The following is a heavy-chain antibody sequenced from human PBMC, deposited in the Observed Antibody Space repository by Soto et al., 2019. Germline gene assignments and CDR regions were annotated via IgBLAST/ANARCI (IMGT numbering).Heavy chain of an antibody. D-gene: IGHD6-13*01. CDR3: ARDSSWYYGMDV. Sequence: PGGSLRLSCAASGFTFSSYEMNWVRQAPGKGLEWVSYISSSGSTIYYADSVKGRFTISRDNAKNSLYLQMNSLRAEDTAVYYCARDSSWYYGMDVWGQGTTVTVSS. V-gene: IGHV3-48*03. CDR2: ISSSGSTI. CDR1: GFTFSSYE. J-gene: IGHJ6*02.